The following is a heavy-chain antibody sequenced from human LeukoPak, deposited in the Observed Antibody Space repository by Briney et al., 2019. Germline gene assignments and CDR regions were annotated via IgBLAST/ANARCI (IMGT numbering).Heavy chain of an antibody. Sequence: ASETLSLTCTVSGGSISSSSYYWGWIRPPPGKGLEWIGSSYSSGSTYYNPSLKSRVTISVDTSKNQFSLKLSSVTAADTAVYYCATVHQILTGFDYWGQGTLVTVSS. D-gene: IGHD3-9*01. J-gene: IGHJ4*02. CDR2: SYSSGST. CDR1: GGSISSSSYY. CDR3: ATVHQILTGFDY. V-gene: IGHV4-39*01.